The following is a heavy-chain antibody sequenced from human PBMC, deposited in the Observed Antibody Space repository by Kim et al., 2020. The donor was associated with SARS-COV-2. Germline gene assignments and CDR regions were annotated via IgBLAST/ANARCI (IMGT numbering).Heavy chain of an antibody. CDR1: GYTFTGHY. Sequence: ASVKVSCKVSGYTFTGHYLHWVRQAPGQGLEWVGRINPDSAGTNYAQKFRGRVTMTRDTSISTAYMELSSLKSDDTAVYFCVYGSGSYFDWGYWGQGTLVTVSS. CDR2: INPDSAGT. J-gene: IGHJ4*02. D-gene: IGHD3-10*01. V-gene: IGHV1-2*06. CDR3: VYGSGSYFDWGY.